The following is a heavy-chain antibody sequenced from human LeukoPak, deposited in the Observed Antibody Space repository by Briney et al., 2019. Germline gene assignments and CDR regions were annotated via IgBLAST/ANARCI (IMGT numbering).Heavy chain of an antibody. CDR3: ARGYCNGGDCYRPFDY. CDR2: IDSAGTST. D-gene: IGHD2-15*01. J-gene: IGHJ4*02. Sequence: GGSLRLSCAASGFTFSNYWMHWVRHAPGKGLVWVSRIDSAGTSTSYADSVKGRFTISRDNAKNTLYLQMNSLRAEDTAVYYCARGYCNGGDCYRPFDYWGQGTLVTVSS. CDR1: GFTFSNYW. V-gene: IGHV3-74*01.